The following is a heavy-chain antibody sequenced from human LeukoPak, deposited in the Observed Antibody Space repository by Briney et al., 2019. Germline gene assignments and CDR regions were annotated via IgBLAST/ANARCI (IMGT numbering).Heavy chain of an antibody. J-gene: IGHJ5*01. V-gene: IGHV3-7*01. CDR2: IKRDGNEK. CDR1: VFTFSSYW. CDR3: AKEGAYPIITYDS. D-gene: IGHD3-10*01. Sequence: GGSLRLSCASSVFTFSSYWMNWVRQARAKAREGVVNIKRDGNEKNYVDSVKGRFSISRDNAKNSLYLQMDRLRAEDTAVYYCAKEGAYPIITYDSWGQGALVTVSS.